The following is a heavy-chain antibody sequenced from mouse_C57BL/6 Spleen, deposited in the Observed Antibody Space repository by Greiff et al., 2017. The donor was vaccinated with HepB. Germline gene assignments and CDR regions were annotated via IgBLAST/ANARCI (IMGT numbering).Heavy chain of an antibody. V-gene: IGHV1-82*01. D-gene: IGHD1-1*01. CDR3: ARGGTTVVARRAMDY. Sequence: VQLQQSGPELVKPGASVKISCKASGYTFSSSWMNWVKQRPGKGLEWIGRIYPGDGDTNYHGKFKGKATLTADKTSSTAYMQLSSLTSEDSAVYFCARGGTTVVARRAMDYWGQGTSVTVSS. CDR1: GYTFSSSW. J-gene: IGHJ4*01. CDR2: IYPGDGDT.